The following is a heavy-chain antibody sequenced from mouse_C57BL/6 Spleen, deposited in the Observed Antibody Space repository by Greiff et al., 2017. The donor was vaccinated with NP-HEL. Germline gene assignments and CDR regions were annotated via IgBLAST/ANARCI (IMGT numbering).Heavy chain of an antibody. CDR1: GFTFSDYG. V-gene: IGHV5-17*01. CDR2: ISSGSSNI. J-gene: IGHJ3*01. D-gene: IGHD1-1*01. Sequence: EVKLVESGGGLVKPGGSLKLSCAASGFTFSDYGMHWVRQAPEKGLEWVAYISSGSSNIYYADTVKGLFTISRDNAKNTLFLQMTSLRSEDTAMYYCARHYSGFAYWGQGTLVTVSA. CDR3: ARHYSGFAY.